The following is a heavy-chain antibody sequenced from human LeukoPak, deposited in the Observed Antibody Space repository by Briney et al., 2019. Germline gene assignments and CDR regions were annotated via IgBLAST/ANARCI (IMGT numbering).Heavy chain of an antibody. J-gene: IGHJ4*02. CDR1: GYSFTSYW. V-gene: IGHV5-51*01. Sequence: GESLKISCKGSGYSFTSYWIGWVRQMPGKCLQWMGIIYPGDSDTRYSPSFQGQVTISADKSISTAYLQWSSLKASDTAMYYCARRWLWASSGSYDYWGQGTLVTVSS. CDR2: IYPGDSDT. D-gene: IGHD3-22*01. CDR3: ARRWLWASSGSYDY.